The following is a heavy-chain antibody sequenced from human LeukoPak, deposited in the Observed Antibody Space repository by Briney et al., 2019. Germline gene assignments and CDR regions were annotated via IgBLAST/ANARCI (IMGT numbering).Heavy chain of an antibody. D-gene: IGHD6-13*01. CDR1: GFTFDDYA. V-gene: IGHV3-9*01. J-gene: IGHJ4*02. CDR2: ISWNSGSI. CDR3: AKDIDSSSWYYFDY. Sequence: GGSLRLSCAASGFTFDDYAMHWVRQAPGKGLEWVSGISWNSGSIGYADSVKGRFTISRDNAKNSLYLQMNSLRAEDTALYYCAKDIDSSSWYYFDYWGQGTLVTVSS.